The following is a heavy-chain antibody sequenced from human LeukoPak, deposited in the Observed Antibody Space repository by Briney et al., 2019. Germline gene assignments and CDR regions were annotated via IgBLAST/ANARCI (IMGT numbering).Heavy chain of an antibody. D-gene: IGHD1-26*01. J-gene: IGHJ4*02. V-gene: IGHV4-39*07. Sequence: SETLSLTCTVSGGSISSSSYYWGWLRQPPGKGLEWIGSIYYSGSTYYNPSLKSRVTISVDTSKNQFSLKLSSVTAADTAVYYCARDHPETVSGSYLGFDYWGQGTLVTVSS. CDR1: GGSISSSSYY. CDR2: IYYSGST. CDR3: ARDHPETVSGSYLGFDY.